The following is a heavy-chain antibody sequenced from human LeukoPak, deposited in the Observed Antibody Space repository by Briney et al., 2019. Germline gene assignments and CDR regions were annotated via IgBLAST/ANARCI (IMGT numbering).Heavy chain of an antibody. CDR1: GFTFIGHN. J-gene: IGHJ4*02. CDR2: VSISSGTI. Sequence: GGSLRLSCAASGFTFIGHNMNWVRQGPGKGLEWVSFVSISSGTIYYADSVKGRFRISRDNAKSSLDLEMNSLRAEDTAIYYCARAMSTFGGVRNYFDSWGQGTLVTVSS. V-gene: IGHV3-48*04. CDR3: ARAMSTFGGVRNYFDS. D-gene: IGHD3-16*01.